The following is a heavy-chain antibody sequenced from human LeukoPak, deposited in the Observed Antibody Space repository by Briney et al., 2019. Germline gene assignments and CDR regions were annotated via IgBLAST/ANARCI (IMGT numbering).Heavy chain of an antibody. J-gene: IGHJ5*02. V-gene: IGHV4-59*08. CDR2: MFYSGDT. CDR3: ARHVSHLTSGWYEGWFDP. CDR1: GGSISSYY. D-gene: IGHD6-19*01. Sequence: SETLSLTCTVSGGSISSYYWSWIRQPAGKGLEWIGTMFYSGDTKYNPSLKSRVTISGDTSPSQFFLNLRSVSAADTAVYYCARHVSHLTSGWYEGWFDPWGQGTLVTVSS.